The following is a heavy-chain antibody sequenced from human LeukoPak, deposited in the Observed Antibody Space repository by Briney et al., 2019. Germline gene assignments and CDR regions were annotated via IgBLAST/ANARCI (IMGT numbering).Heavy chain of an antibody. J-gene: IGHJ4*02. V-gene: IGHV5-51*01. D-gene: IGHD3-9*01. Sequence: GESLQXSCKXSGXXFTSYWIGWVRQMPGKGLEWMGIIYPGDSDTRYSPPFQGQVTISADKSISTAYLQWSSLKASDTAMYYCARPNDILTGYAIDYWGQGTLVTVSS. CDR3: ARPNDILTGYAIDY. CDR1: GXXFTSYW. CDR2: IYPGDSDT.